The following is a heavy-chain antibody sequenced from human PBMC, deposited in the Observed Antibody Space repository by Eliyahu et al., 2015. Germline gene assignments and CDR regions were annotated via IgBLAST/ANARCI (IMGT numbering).Heavy chain of an antibody. D-gene: IGHD6-13*01. CDR2: IRSKAYGGTT. CDR1: GXTFGXYA. CDR3: TRDGEIGYYYDD. Sequence: EVQLVESGGGLVQPGRSLRLSCTXSGXTFGXYAMXWVRQAPGKGLXWVGXIRSKAYGGTTEYAASVKGRFTISRDDSKSIAYLQMNSLKTEDTAVYYCTRDGEIGYYYDDWGQGTLVTVSS. V-gene: IGHV3-49*04. J-gene: IGHJ4*02.